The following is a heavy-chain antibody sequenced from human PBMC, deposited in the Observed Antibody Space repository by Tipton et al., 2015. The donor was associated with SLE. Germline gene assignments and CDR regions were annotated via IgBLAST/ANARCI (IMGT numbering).Heavy chain of an antibody. CDR1: GVTIGSSDYY. J-gene: IGHJ3*01. D-gene: IGHD4-11*01. V-gene: IGHV4-30-4*01. CDR2: VFDNERT. Sequence: TLSLTCLVSGVTIGSSDYYWNWIRQSPGMGLEWIGYVFDNERTFYSPSLKRRVSMSVDTSRNQFSLSLTSVTAADTAVYFCARAGLQPNARAFDVWGQGSQVVVSS. CDR3: ARAGLQPNARAFDV.